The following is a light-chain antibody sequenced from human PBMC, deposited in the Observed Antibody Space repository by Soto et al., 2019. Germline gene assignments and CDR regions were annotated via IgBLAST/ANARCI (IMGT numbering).Light chain of an antibody. V-gene: IGKV3-20*01. Sequence: EFVLTQSPGTLSLSPGERSTLSCRASQSISSYFAWYQQKPGQAPRLLIYGASSRATGIPDRFSGSGSGTDFTLTIDRLETEDFAVYHCQHYGTTPLTFGGGTKWIS. CDR3: QHYGTTPLT. J-gene: IGKJ4*01. CDR2: GAS. CDR1: QSISSY.